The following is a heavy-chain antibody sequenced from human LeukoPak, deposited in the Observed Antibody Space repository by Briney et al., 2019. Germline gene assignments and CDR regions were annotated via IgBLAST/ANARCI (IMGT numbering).Heavy chain of an antibody. CDR1: GGSFSNYA. D-gene: IGHD3-16*01. CDR2: IIPIFGAT. Sequence: SVNVSCKASGGSFSNYAITWVRQAPGQGHEWMGRIIPIFGATTYAQKFQGRVTTTADMGSSTAYLELTGLTSEDTALYFCAKQGAVRQDYYMDVWGNGTTVIVSS. CDR3: AKQGAVRQDYYMDV. V-gene: IGHV1-69*06. J-gene: IGHJ6*03.